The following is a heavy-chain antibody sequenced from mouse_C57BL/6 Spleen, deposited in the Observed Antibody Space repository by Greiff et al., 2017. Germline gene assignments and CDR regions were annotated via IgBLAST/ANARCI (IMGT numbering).Heavy chain of an antibody. D-gene: IGHD1-3*01. J-gene: IGHJ2*01. CDR3: ARDKGTYFDY. CDR1: GFTFSDYY. Sequence: EVKLMESEGGLVQPGSSMKLSCTASGFTFSDYYMAWVRQVPEKGLEWVANINYDGSSTYYLDSLKSRFIISRDNAKNILYLQMGSLKSEDTATYYCARDKGTYFDYWGQGTTLTVSS. V-gene: IGHV5-16*01. CDR2: INYDGSST.